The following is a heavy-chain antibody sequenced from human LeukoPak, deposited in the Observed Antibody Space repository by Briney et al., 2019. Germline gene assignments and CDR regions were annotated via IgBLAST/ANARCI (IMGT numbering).Heavy chain of an antibody. CDR3: AGTGVTFDY. V-gene: IGHV4-30-2*01. J-gene: IGHJ4*02. CDR2: FSHTGST. D-gene: IGHD4-23*01. CDR1: SASVSGGGNS. Sequence: SSETLSLTCAVSSASVSGGGNSWSWIRQPPGKGLEWIGWFSHTGSTYYNPSLKSRVTISVDRSNNQFSLKLRSMTAAHTAVYYCAGTGVTFDYWGQGTLVIVSS.